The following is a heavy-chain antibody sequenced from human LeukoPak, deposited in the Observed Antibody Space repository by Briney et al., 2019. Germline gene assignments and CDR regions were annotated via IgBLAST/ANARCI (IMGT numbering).Heavy chain of an antibody. CDR2: IYHSGST. J-gene: IGHJ4*02. V-gene: IGHV4-38-2*01. D-gene: IGHD3-3*01. Sequence: PSETLSLTCAVSGYSISSGYYWGWIRQPPGKGLEWIGSIYHSGSTYHNPSLKSRVTISVDTSKNQFSLKLSSVTAADTAVYYCARGPWSGYSHWGQGTLVTVSS. CDR3: ARGPWSGYSH. CDR1: GYSISSGYY.